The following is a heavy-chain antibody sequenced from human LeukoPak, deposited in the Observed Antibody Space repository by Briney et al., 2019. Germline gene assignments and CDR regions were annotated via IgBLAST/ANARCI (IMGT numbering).Heavy chain of an antibody. Sequence: GASVKVSCKASGYTFTYYYMHWVRQAPGQGLEWMGIINPSSGSTSYAQKFQGRVTMTRDTSTSTVYMDVSSLRSDDTALYYCAKAVSTTGQYYYYGMDVWGQGTTVTVSS. V-gene: IGHV1-46*01. CDR2: INPSSGST. J-gene: IGHJ6*02. CDR1: GYTFTYYY. D-gene: IGHD2-15*01. CDR3: AKAVSTTGQYYYYGMDV.